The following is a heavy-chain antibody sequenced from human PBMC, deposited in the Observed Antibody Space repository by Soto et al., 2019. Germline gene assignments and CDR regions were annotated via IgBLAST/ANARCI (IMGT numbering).Heavy chain of an antibody. Sequence: PGRSVRLSCAASGFTFSSFWMDWVRQAPGKGLEWVANINPDGSEKHYVDSVKGRFTISRDNARNSLYLQMSSLTAEDSALYYCSRSLNAWGQGTPVPVSS. J-gene: IGHJ5*02. V-gene: IGHV3-7*01. CDR1: GFTFSSFW. CDR2: INPDGSEK. CDR3: SRSLNA.